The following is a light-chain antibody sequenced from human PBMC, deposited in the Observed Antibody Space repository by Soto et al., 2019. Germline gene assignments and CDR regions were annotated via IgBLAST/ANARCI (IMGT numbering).Light chain of an antibody. CDR3: QQYGGSPRT. J-gene: IGKJ1*01. Sequence: EIVLTQSPGTLSLSPGEGATLSCRASQSDGGTFLAWYQQKGGQAPRLLIHGASNRATGIPDRFSGSGSGTDFTLTISRLEPEDFAVYYCQQYGGSPRTFGQGTKVEVK. CDR2: GAS. CDR1: QSDGGTF. V-gene: IGKV3-20*01.